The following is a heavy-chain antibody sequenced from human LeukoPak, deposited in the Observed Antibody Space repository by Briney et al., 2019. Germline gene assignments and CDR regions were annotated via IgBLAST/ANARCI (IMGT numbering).Heavy chain of an antibody. CDR3: AIFMITFGGVIVFDY. J-gene: IGHJ4*02. CDR2: INHSGST. CDR1: GGSFSGYY. V-gene: IGHV4-34*01. Sequence: SETLSLTCAVYGGSFSGYYWSWIRQPPGKGLEWIGEINHSGSTNYNPSLKSRVTISVDTSKNQFSLKLSSVTAAETAVYYCAIFMITFGGVIVFDYWGQGTLVTVSS. D-gene: IGHD3-16*02.